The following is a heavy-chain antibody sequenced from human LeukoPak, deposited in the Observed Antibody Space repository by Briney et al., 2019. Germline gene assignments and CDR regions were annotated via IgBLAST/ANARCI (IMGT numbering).Heavy chain of an antibody. CDR2: IDPKSGGT. CDR1: GYTFSGYY. Sequence: ASVKVSCKTSGYTFSGYYIHRVRQAPGQGLEWLGRIDPKSGGTSFAHNFQGRVTMTTDTSISTVYMGLSSLRSDDTAVYYCARDSRVSADYWGQGTLVTVSS. J-gene: IGHJ4*02. D-gene: IGHD2-8*01. CDR3: ARDSRVSADY. V-gene: IGHV1-2*06.